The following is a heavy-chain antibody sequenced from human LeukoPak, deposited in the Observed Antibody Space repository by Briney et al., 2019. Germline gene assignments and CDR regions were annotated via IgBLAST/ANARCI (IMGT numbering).Heavy chain of an antibody. CDR2: ISYDGSNK. D-gene: IGHD6-19*01. V-gene: IGHV3-30*04. J-gene: IGHJ6*02. CDR1: GFTFSSYA. Sequence: GRSLRLSCAASGFTFSSYAMHWVRQAPGKGLEWVAVISYDGSNKYYADSVKGRFTISRDNSKNTLYLQMNSLRVEDTAVYYCARDSGRYGGGWYILTNGMDVWGQGTTVTVSS. CDR3: ARDSGRYGGGWYILTNGMDV.